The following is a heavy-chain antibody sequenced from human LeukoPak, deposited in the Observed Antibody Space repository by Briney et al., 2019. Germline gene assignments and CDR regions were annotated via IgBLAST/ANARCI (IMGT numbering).Heavy chain of an antibody. CDR1: GGSISSYN. CDR2: IYYSGIT. Sequence: SETLSLTCTVSGGSISSYNWNWIRQPPGKGLEWIGSIYYSGITNYNPSLKSRVTISVDTSKKQFSLKLSSVTAADTAVYFCAKSSSGLGLNEYFDLWGRGTLVTVSS. J-gene: IGHJ2*01. CDR3: AKSSSGLGLNEYFDL. D-gene: IGHD2-8*01. V-gene: IGHV4-59*08.